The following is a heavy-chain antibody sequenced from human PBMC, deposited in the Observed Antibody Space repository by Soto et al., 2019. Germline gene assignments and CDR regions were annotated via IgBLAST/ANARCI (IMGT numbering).Heavy chain of an antibody. D-gene: IGHD2-15*01. CDR3: ARVVVAVTLSPFGPTEYYYDY. Sequence: ASVKVSCKASGYTFTSYGISWVRQAPGQGLEWMGWISAYNGNTNYAQKLQGRVTMTTDTSTSTAYMELRSLRSDDTAVYYCARVVVAVTLSPFGPTEYYYDYWGQGTLVTVSS. CDR1: GYTFTSYG. CDR2: ISAYNGNT. V-gene: IGHV1-18*01. J-gene: IGHJ4*02.